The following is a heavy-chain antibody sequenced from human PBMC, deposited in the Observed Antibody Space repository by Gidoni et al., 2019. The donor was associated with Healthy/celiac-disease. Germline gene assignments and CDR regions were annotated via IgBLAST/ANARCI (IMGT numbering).Heavy chain of an antibody. V-gene: IGHV1-8*01. D-gene: IGHD3-10*01. CDR1: GYTFTSYD. J-gene: IGHJ6*02. Sequence: QVQLVQSGAEVKKPGASVKVSCTASGYTFTSYDINWVRQATGQGLEWMGWMNPNSGNTGYAQKFQGRVTMTRNTSISTAYMELSSLRSEDTAVYYCARGIKWFGELYYYYGMDVWGQGTTVTVSS. CDR2: MNPNSGNT. CDR3: ARGIKWFGELYYYYGMDV.